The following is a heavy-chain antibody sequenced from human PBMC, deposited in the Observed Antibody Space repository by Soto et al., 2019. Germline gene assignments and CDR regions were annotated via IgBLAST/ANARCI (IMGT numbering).Heavy chain of an antibody. D-gene: IGHD6-19*01. J-gene: IGHJ4*02. CDR3: ATGIGWQIDY. V-gene: IGHV4-59*08. CDR1: GGSISNSY. CDR2: IYYTGAT. Sequence: QVQLQESGPGLVKPSETLSLTCTVSGGSISNSYCNWIRQPPGKGPEWIGYIYYTGATKYNPSVQSRVTISLDTPRNQFSLRLTSVTAADPAVYYCATGIGWQIDYWGQGTPVTVSS.